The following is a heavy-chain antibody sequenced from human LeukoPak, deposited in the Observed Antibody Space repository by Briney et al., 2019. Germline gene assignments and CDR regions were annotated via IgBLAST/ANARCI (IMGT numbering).Heavy chain of an antibody. CDR1: GFTFSSYA. Sequence: PGGSLRLSCAASGFTFSSYAMSWVRQAPGKGLEWVSAISGSGGSTYYADSVKGRFTISRDNAKNSLYLQMNSLRAEDTAVYYCARESTGAFDIWGQGTMVTVSS. V-gene: IGHV3-23*01. CDR3: ARESTGAFDI. D-gene: IGHD2-2*01. J-gene: IGHJ3*02. CDR2: ISGSGGST.